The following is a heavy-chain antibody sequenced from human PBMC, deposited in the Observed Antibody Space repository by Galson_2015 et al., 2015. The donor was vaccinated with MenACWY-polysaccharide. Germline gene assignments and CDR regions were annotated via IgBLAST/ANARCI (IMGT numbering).Heavy chain of an antibody. V-gene: IGHV3-74*01. CDR3: ARDRVDVPVIEAHTIFDY. D-gene: IGHD2-2*01. J-gene: IGHJ4*02. Sequence: SLRLSCAASGFTFSSHWMHWVRQAPGEGRVWVSRINSDASIINYADTVKGRFPISRDNAKNTLYLEMNSLRAEDTAIYFCARDRVDVPVIEAHTIFDYWGQGVLVTVSS. CDR2: INSDASII. CDR1: GFTFSSHW.